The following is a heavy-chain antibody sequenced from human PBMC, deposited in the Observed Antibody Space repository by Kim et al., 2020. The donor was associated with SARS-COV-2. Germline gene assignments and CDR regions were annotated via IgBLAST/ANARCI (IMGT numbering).Heavy chain of an antibody. CDR3: AKGRSTSCYTDFDC. V-gene: IGHV3-23*01. Sequence: GDAVRGRFTISRAKSKNTLYLQVNSLRAADTAVYYCAKGRSTSCYTDFDCWGQGTLVTVSS. J-gene: IGHJ4*02. D-gene: IGHD2-2*02.